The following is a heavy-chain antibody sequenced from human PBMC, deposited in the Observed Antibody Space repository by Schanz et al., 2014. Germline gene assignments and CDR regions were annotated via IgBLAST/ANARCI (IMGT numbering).Heavy chain of an antibody. D-gene: IGHD2-8*02. CDR2: ISDSASTI. Sequence: LVVESGGGFVQPGGSLRLSCAASGFTFSDYFMTWIRQAPGKGLEWISYISDSASTIHYADSVKGRFIISRDNAKNSLYLQMNSLRAEDTALYYCARDRDAGGYDSWGQGTLVTVSS. J-gene: IGHJ5*01. CDR3: ARDRDAGGYDS. CDR1: GFTFSDYF. V-gene: IGHV3-11*04.